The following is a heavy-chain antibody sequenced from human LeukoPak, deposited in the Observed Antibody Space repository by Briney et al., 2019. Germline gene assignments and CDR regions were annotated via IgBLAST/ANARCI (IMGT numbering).Heavy chain of an antibody. CDR2: ISYDGTNK. CDR1: RFTFNRYG. CDR3: ARVGTAMVTIVAPYYMDV. V-gene: IGHV3-30*03. Sequence: PGGSLRLSCTASRFTFNRYGMHWVRQAPGKGLEWVAVISYDGTNKYYADSVKGRFTISRDNAKNSLSLQMNSLRAEDTAVYYCARVGTAMVTIVAPYYMDVWGKGTTVTVSS. D-gene: IGHD5-18*01. J-gene: IGHJ6*03.